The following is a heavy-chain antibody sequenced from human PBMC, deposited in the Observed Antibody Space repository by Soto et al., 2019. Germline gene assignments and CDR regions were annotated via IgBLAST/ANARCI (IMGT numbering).Heavy chain of an antibody. CDR1: GFTFSSYA. V-gene: IGHV3-23*01. D-gene: IGHD5-12*01. CDR3: VKGRGYSWHVDY. J-gene: IGHJ4*02. Sequence: EVQLLESGGGSVKPGGSLRLSCAASGFTFSSYAMRWVRRPPGKGLEWVSSISGSGGTAYYADSVKGRFTISRDTLVNTFYRQMTSLTAEYKSVNYWVKGRGYSWHVDYWGQGTLVTVSP. CDR2: ISGSGGTA.